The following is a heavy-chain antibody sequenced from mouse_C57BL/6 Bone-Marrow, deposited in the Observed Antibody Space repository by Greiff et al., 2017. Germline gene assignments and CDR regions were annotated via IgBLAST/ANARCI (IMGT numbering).Heavy chain of an antibody. D-gene: IGHD1-1*01. V-gene: IGHV5-4*01. Sequence: DVQLVESGGGLVKPGGSLKLSCAASGFTFSSYAMSWVRQTPEKRLEWVATISDGGSYTYYPDNVKGRFTISRDNAKNNLYLQMSHLKSEDTAMYYCARVEIYYYGSSYGWFAYWGQGTLVTVSA. CDR3: ARVEIYYYGSSYGWFAY. CDR1: GFTFSSYA. CDR2: ISDGGSYT. J-gene: IGHJ3*01.